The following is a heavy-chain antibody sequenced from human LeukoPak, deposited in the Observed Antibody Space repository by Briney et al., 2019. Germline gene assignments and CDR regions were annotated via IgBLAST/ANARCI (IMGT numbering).Heavy chain of an antibody. CDR2: ISYDGSNK. Sequence: PGRSLRLSCAASGFTFSSYAMHWVRKAPGKGLEWVAVISYDGSNKYYADSVKGRFTISRDNSKNTLYLQMNSLRAEDTAVYYCARDRIQEWLPPGRCDYWGQGTLVTVSS. CDR1: GFTFSSYA. CDR3: ARDRIQEWLPPGRCDY. V-gene: IGHV3-30*04. J-gene: IGHJ4*02. D-gene: IGHD5-12*01.